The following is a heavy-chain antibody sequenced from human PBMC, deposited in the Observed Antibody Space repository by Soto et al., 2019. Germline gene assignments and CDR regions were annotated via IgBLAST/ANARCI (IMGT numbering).Heavy chain of an antibody. Sequence: SQTLSLTCAISGDSVSSNSAAGNWIRQSPSRGLEWLGRTYYRSKWYNDYAVSVKSRITINPDTSKNQFSLQLNSVTPEDTAVYYCAREQPRLSSGWLYSGVFDPWGQGTLVTVSS. V-gene: IGHV6-1*01. CDR3: AREQPRLSSGWLYSGVFDP. D-gene: IGHD6-19*01. CDR1: GDSVSSNSAA. CDR2: TYYRSKWYN. J-gene: IGHJ5*02.